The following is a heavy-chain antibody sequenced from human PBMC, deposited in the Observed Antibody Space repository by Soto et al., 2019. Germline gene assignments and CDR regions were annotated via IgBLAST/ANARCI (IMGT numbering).Heavy chain of an antibody. D-gene: IGHD3-9*01. CDR2: IWYDGSNK. CDR3: ARCDMARYFDY. J-gene: IGHJ4*02. Sequence: QVQLVESGGGVVQPGRSLRLSCAASGFTFSSYGMHWVRQAPGKGLEWVAVIWYDGSNKYYADSVKGRFTISRANSKNTLYLQMNSLRAEDTGVYYCARCDMARYFDYWGQGTLVNVSS. V-gene: IGHV3-33*01. CDR1: GFTFSSYG.